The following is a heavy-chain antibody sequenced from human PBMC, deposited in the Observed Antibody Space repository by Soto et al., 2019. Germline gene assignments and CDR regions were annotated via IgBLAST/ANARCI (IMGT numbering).Heavy chain of an antibody. CDR1: GYTLTELS. D-gene: IGHD6-19*01. J-gene: IGHJ4*02. CDR2: IIPKVGIT. CDR3: ARSILSQWDY. V-gene: IGHV1-24*01. Sequence: GASVKVSCKVSGYTLTELSMHWVRQAPGKGLEWMGRIIPKVGITNYAQKLQGRVTITADKSTSTAYMELSSLRSEDTAVYYCARSILSQWDYWGQGTLVTVSS.